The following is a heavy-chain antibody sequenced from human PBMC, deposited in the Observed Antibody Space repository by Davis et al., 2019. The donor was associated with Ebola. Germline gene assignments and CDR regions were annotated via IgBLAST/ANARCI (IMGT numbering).Heavy chain of an antibody. V-gene: IGHV3-48*04. D-gene: IGHD6-6*01. Sequence: GESLKISCAASGFTFSSYSMNWVRQAPGKGLAWVSYISSSSSTIYYADSAKGRFTISRDNAKNSLYLQMNSLKVEDTAVYYCSRDLKQPRPSYYNGMDVWGQGTTVSVSS. J-gene: IGHJ6*02. CDR2: ISSSSSTI. CDR3: SRDLKQPRPSYYNGMDV. CDR1: GFTFSSYS.